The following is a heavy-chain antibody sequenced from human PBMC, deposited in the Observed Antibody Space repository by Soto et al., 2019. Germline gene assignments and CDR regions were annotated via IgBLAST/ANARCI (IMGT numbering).Heavy chain of an antibody. D-gene: IGHD2-8*01. J-gene: IGHJ3*02. CDR3: ARRVGYCTNGVCYAFDI. V-gene: IGHV5-51*01. CDR1: GYSFTSYW. CDR2: IYPGDSDT. Sequence: GESLKISCKGSGYSFTSYWIGWVRQMPGKGLEWMGIIYPGDSDTSYSPSFQAQVTISADKSISTAYLQWSSLKASDTAMYYCARRVGYCTNGVCYAFDIWGQGTMVTVSS.